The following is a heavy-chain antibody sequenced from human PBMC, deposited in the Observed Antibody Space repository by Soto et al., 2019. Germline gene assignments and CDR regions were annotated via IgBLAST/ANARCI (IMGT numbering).Heavy chain of an antibody. D-gene: IGHD3-9*01. V-gene: IGHV3-21*01. CDR2: ISSSSSYI. J-gene: IGHJ6*03. CDR3: ARLSPLTGEPKSVTALYYYYYYMDV. Sequence: GGSLRLSCAASGFTFSSYSMNWVRQAPGKGLEWVSSISSSSSYIYYADSVKGRFTISRDNAKNSLYLQMNSLRAEDTAVYYCARLSPLTGEPKSVTALYYYYYYMDVWGKGTTVTVSS. CDR1: GFTFSSYS.